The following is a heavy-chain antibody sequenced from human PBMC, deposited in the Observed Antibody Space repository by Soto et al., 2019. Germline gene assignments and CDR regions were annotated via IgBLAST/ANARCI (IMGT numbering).Heavy chain of an antibody. CDR3: AKIPFGVAQSGSGAFDI. J-gene: IGHJ3*02. V-gene: IGHV3-30*18. Sequence: QVQLVESGGGVVQPGRSLRLSCAASGFTFSSYGMHWVRQAPGKGLEWVAVISYDGSNKYYADSVKGRFTISRDNSKNTLYLQMNSLRAEDTAVYYCAKIPFGVAQSGSGAFDIWGQGTMVTVSS. CDR2: ISYDGSNK. CDR1: GFTFSSYG. D-gene: IGHD3-10*01.